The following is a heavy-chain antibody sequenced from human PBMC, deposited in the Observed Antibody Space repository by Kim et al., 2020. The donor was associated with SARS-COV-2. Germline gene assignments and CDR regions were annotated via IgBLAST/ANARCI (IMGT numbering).Heavy chain of an antibody. Sequence: SETLSLTCTVSGGSISSSSYYWGWIRQPPGKGLEWIGSIYYSGSTYYNPSLKSRVTISVDTSKNQFSLKLSSVTAADTAVYYCATSGEYCSSTSCGGSINFDYWGQGTLVTVSS. CDR1: GGSISSSSYY. CDR2: IYYSGST. J-gene: IGHJ4*02. CDR3: ATSGEYCSSTSCGGSINFDY. V-gene: IGHV4-39*01. D-gene: IGHD2-2*01.